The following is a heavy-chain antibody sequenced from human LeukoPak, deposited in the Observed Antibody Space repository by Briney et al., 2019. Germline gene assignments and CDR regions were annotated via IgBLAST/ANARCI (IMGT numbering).Heavy chain of an antibody. V-gene: IGHV1-24*01. Sequence: ASVKVSCKASGYTFTGYYMHWVRQAPGKGLEWMGGFDPEDGETIYAQKFQGRVTMTEDTSTDTAYMELSSLRSEDTAVYYCATDSGSSWYGWNYCGQGTLVTVSS. D-gene: IGHD6-13*01. CDR1: GYTFTGYY. CDR2: FDPEDGET. J-gene: IGHJ4*02. CDR3: ATDSGSSWYGWNY.